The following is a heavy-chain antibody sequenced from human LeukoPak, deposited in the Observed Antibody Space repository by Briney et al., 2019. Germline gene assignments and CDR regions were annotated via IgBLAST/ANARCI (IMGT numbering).Heavy chain of an antibody. J-gene: IGHJ4*02. V-gene: IGHV3-23*01. Sequence: PWGSLRLSCTASGFTFNSYDMYWVRQAPGKGLEWVAGIFGSGGSAHYADSVKGRFTISRDNSKNTVYLQMDSLRVDDTAVYYCGKTTTGYSSGRYPGWPVDYWGQGTLVTVSS. CDR2: IFGSGGSA. CDR3: GKTTTGYSSGRYPGWPVDY. D-gene: IGHD6-19*01. CDR1: GFTFNSYD.